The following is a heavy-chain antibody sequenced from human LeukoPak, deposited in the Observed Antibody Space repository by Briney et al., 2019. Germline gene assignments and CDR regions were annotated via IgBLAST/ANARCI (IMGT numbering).Heavy chain of an antibody. CDR2: IYWNDDK. CDR3: AHSPRPSTVTTQVQQNWFDP. Sequence: SGPTLVNPTQTLTLTCTFSGFSLSTSGVGVGWIRQPPGKALEWLALIYWNDDKRYSPSLKSRLTITKDTSKNQVVLTMTNMDPVETATYYCAHSPRPSTVTTQVQQNWFDPWGQGTLVTVSS. D-gene: IGHD4-17*01. CDR1: GFSLSTSGVG. V-gene: IGHV2-5*01. J-gene: IGHJ5*02.